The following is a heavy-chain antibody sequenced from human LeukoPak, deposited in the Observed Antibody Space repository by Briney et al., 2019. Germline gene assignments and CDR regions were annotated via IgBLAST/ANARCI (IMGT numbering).Heavy chain of an antibody. CDR1: GFTFDDYG. CDR3: ARGASKYSKDY. J-gene: IGHJ4*02. Sequence: GGSLRLSCAASGFTFDDYGMSWVRQAPGKGLEWVSSISSSSSYIYYADSVKGRFTISRDNAKNSLYLQMNSLRAEDTAVYYCARGASKYSKDYWGQGTLVTVSS. V-gene: IGHV3-21*01. CDR2: ISSSSSYI. D-gene: IGHD6-6*01.